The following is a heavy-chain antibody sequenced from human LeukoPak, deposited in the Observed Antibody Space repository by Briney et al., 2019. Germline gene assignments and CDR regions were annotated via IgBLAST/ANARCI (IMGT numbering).Heavy chain of an antibody. J-gene: IGHJ4*02. CDR1: GFTVSSNS. D-gene: IGHD3-10*01. V-gene: IGHV3-53*01. CDR3: ARDLDYCFDY. CDR2: IFSST. Sequence: GGSLTLSCTVSGFTVSSNSMSWVRQAPGKGLEWVSFIFSSTHYSDSVKGRFTISRDNSKNTLYLQMNSLRAEDTAVYYCARDLDYCFDYWGQGTLVTVSS.